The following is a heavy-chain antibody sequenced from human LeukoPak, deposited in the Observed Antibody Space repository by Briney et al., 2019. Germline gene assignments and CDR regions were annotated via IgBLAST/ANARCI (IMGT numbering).Heavy chain of an antibody. CDR3: ASYQGGFDP. V-gene: IGHV4-59*01. Sequence: SETLSLTCTVSGGSISSYYWSWIRQPPGKGLEWIGYIYYSGSTNYNPSLKSRVTISVDTSKNQFSLKLSSVTAADTAVYYCASYQGGFDPWGQGTLVTVSS. D-gene: IGHD2-2*01. CDR1: GGSISSYY. CDR2: IYYSGST. J-gene: IGHJ5*02.